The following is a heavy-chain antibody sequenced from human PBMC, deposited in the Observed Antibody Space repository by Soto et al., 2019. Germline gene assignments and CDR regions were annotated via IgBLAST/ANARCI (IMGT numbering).Heavy chain of an antibody. D-gene: IGHD1-26*01. CDR2: IVVGSGNT. CDR3: AADPSWEPLALDY. V-gene: IGHV1-58*01. Sequence: SVKVSCKASGFTFTSSAVQWVRQARGQRLGWIGWIVVGSGNTNYAQKFQERVTITRDMSTSTAYMELSSLRSEDTAVYYCAADPSWEPLALDYWGQGTLVTISS. J-gene: IGHJ4*02. CDR1: GFTFTSSA.